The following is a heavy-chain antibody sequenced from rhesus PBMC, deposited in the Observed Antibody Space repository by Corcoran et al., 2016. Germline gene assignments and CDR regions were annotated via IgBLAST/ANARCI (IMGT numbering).Heavy chain of an antibody. CDR3: ARGITHCSSTYCSSRSNRFDV. V-gene: IGHV2-174*01. CDR2: IYWDDDK. Sequence: QVTLKESGPALVKPTQTLTLTCTFSGFSLTTRGMGVGWIRQPPGKALEWLALIYWDDDKRYSTSLKSRLTISKDTSKNQVVLTMTNMDPVDTATYYCARGITHCSSTYCSSRSNRFDVWGPGVLVTVSS. CDR1: GFSLTTRGMG. J-gene: IGHJ5-1*01. D-gene: IGHD2-15*01.